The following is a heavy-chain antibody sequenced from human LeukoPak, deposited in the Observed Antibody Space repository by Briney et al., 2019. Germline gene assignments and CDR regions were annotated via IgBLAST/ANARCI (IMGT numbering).Heavy chain of an antibody. Sequence: ASVTVSCKASGYTFSGYYLHWVRQAPGQGLEWMGWINPNSGGTNSAQKFQGRVTMTRDTSIITAYMELSRLRSDDTAVYFCARGYYDSSDYEYFQHWGQGTLVTVPS. J-gene: IGHJ1*01. D-gene: IGHD3-22*01. V-gene: IGHV1-2*02. CDR2: INPNSGGT. CDR1: GYTFSGYY. CDR3: ARGYYDSSDYEYFQH.